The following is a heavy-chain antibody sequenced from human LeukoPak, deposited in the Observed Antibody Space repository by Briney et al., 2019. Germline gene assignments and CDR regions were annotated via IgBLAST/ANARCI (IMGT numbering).Heavy chain of an antibody. D-gene: IGHD3-3*01. CDR2: ITGSGGST. CDR1: GFTFSNYG. J-gene: IGHJ4*02. CDR3: ARDERLLSFLK. Sequence: PGGSLRLPCAASGFTFSNYGLSWVRQAPGKGLEWVSGITGSGGSTYYADSVKGRFTISRDNSKNTLYLQMNSLRAEDTAINYCARDERLLSFLKWGQGTLVTVSS. V-gene: IGHV3-23*01.